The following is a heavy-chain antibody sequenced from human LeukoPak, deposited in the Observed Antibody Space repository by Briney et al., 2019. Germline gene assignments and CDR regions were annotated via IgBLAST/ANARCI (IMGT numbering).Heavy chain of an antibody. V-gene: IGHV3-48*03. CDR1: GFTFSSYE. D-gene: IGHD2-21*01. CDR3: ARMIAGRVFDY. CDR2: ISSSGSSI. J-gene: IGHJ4*02. Sequence: GGSLRLSWAASGFTFSSYEMNWVRQAPGKGLEWVSYISSSGSSIYYADSVKGRFTISRDNAKNSLYLKMNSLRAEDTAVDYCARMIAGRVFDYWGQGTLVTVSS.